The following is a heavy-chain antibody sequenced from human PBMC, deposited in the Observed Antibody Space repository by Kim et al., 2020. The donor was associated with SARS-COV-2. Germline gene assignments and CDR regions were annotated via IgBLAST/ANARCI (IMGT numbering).Heavy chain of an antibody. CDR3: ARGRSSAFDI. CDR2: KWYH. D-gene: IGHD2-15*01. V-gene: IGHV6-1*01. Sequence: KWYHAYAMSGRSRTTINADTSKNQFSLQLNSVTPEDTAVYYCARGRSSAFDIWDQGTMVTVSS. J-gene: IGHJ3*02.